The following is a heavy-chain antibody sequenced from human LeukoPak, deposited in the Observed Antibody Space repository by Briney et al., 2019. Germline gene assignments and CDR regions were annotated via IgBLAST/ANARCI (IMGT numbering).Heavy chain of an antibody. V-gene: IGHV1-2*02. CDR2: INPNSGGT. J-gene: IGHJ3*02. D-gene: IGHD2-15*01. Sequence: GASVKVSCKASGYTFTGYYMHWVRQAPGQGLEWMGWINPNSGGTNYAQKFQGRVTMTRDTSISTAYMEPSRLRSDDTAVYYCATLIGYCSGGSCYFGAFDIWGQGTMVTVSS. CDR1: GYTFTGYY. CDR3: ATLIGYCSGGSCYFGAFDI.